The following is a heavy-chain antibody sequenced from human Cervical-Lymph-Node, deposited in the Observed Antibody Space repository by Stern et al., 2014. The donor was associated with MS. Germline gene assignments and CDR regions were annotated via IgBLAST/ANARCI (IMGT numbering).Heavy chain of an antibody. CDR1: GDSISSGNYY. CDR2: IYSSGTT. V-gene: IGHV4-61*02. J-gene: IGHJ4*02. CDR3: ATQGRALAPD. Sequence: QLQLQESGPGLVKPSQTLSLTCTVSGDSISSGNYYWSWIRQPAGKGLEWIGRIYSSGTTYYNPSLRSRVTISIDTSHNQFSLKLASVAATDTAVYYCATQGRALAPDWGQGTLVTVSS.